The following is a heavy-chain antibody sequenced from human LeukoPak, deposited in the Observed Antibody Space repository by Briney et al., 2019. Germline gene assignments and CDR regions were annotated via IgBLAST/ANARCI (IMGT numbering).Heavy chain of an antibody. CDR1: GYSISSGYY. J-gene: IGHJ4*02. Sequence: ESGPGLVKPSETLSLTCAVSGYSISSGYYWGWIRQPPGKGLEWIGSIYHSGSTYYNPSLKSRVTISVDTSKNQFSLKLSSVTAADTAVYYCARLDSSGWYSLHYFDYWGQGTLVTVSS. V-gene: IGHV4-38-2*01. D-gene: IGHD6-19*01. CDR2: IYHSGST. CDR3: ARLDSSGWYSLHYFDY.